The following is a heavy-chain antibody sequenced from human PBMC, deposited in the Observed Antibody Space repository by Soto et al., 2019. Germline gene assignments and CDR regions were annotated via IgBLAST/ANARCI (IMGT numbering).Heavy chain of an antibody. CDR1: GLTFSSHA. D-gene: IGHD4-17*01. V-gene: IGHV3-23*01. CDR2: ISGSGGVT. CDR3: AKNITVTTPHYGMDV. J-gene: IGHJ6*02. Sequence: EVQLLESGGGLVQPGGSLRLSCAASGLTFSSHAMSWVRQAPGKGLQWVSAISGSGGVTYYADSVKGRFTISRDNSKNTLYLQMNSLRAEDTAVYYCAKNITVTTPHYGMDVWGQGTTVPVSS.